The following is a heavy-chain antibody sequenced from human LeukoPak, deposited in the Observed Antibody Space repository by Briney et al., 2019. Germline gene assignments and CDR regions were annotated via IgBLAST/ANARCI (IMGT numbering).Heavy chain of an antibody. CDR3: ARVSKNKPKYSSSFSYGMDV. D-gene: IGHD6-13*01. CDR2: IYYSGST. Sequence: SETLSLTCTVSGGSISSSSYYWGWIRQPPGKGLEWIGSIYYSGSTYYNPSLKSRVTISVDTSKNQFSLKLSSVTAADTAVYYCARVSKNKPKYSSSFSYGMDVWGQGTTVTVSS. J-gene: IGHJ6*02. V-gene: IGHV4-39*07. CDR1: GGSISSSSYY.